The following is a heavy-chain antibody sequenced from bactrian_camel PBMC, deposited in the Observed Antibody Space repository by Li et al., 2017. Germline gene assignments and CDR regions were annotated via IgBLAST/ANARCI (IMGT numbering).Heavy chain of an antibody. J-gene: IGHJ4*01. Sequence: VQLVESGGGSVRAGGSLRLSCAASGFTRSSYCMGWFRQAPGKGLEWVSVISSGDTTYYADSVKGRFTLSRDNAENTVYLQMDSLKPEDTALYFCTTGDKWYPWWGQGTQVTVS. V-gene: IGHV3S35*01. CDR2: VISSGDTT. D-gene: IGHD2*01. CDR1: GFTRSSYC. CDR3: TTGDKWYPW.